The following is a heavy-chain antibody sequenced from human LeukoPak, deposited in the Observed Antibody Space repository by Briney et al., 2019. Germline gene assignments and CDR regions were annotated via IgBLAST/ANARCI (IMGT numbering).Heavy chain of an antibody. CDR2: INSDGSST. CDR1: GFTFSSYW. V-gene: IGHV3-74*01. CDR3: AKDHGYCSSTSCSRYFQH. D-gene: IGHD2-2*01. J-gene: IGHJ1*01. Sequence: PGGSLRLSCAASGFTFSSYWMHWVRQAPGKGLVWVSRINSDGSSTSYADSVKGRFTISRDNAKNTLYLQMNSLRAEDTAVYYCAKDHGYCSSTSCSRYFQHWGQGTLVTVSS.